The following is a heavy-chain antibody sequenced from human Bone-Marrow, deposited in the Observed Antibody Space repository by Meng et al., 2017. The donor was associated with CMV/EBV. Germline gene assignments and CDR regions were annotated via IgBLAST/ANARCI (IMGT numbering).Heavy chain of an antibody. V-gene: IGHV3-21*01. CDR1: GFTYSSYS. CDR3: ASGQVYYDFWSGYNYGMDV. CDR2: ISSSSSYI. J-gene: IGHJ6*02. Sequence: GGSLRLSCAASGFTYSSYSMNWVRQAPGKGLEWVSSISSSSSYIYYADSVKGRFTISRDNAKNSLYLQMNSLRAEDTAVYYCASGQVYYDFWSGYNYGMDVWGQGTTATVPS. D-gene: IGHD3-3*01.